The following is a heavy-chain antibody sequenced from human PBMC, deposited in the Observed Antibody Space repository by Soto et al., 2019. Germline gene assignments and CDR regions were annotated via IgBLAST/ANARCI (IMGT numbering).Heavy chain of an antibody. CDR3: AKDRSTIFGVVTYYFDY. V-gene: IGHV3-30*18. CDR2: LSYDGSHT. CDR1: GFTFSSYA. D-gene: IGHD3-3*01. Sequence: QVQLVESGGGVVQPGRSLRLSCAASGFTFSSYAMHWVRQTPDKGLEWVAFLSYDGSHTYYADSVKGRFTISRDNSKNTLYLQMNSLRVEDTAVYYCAKDRSTIFGVVTYYFDYWGQGTLVTVSS. J-gene: IGHJ4*02.